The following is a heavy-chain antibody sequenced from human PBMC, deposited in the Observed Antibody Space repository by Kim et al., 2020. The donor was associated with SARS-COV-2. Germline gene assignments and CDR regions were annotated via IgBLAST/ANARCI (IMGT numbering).Heavy chain of an antibody. Sequence: SVKGRFTISRDNAKNSLYLQMNSLRDEDTAVFYCARDGWSYYGSGSTLDYWGQGTLVTVSS. D-gene: IGHD3-10*01. V-gene: IGHV3-48*02. CDR3: ARDGWSYYGSGSTLDY. J-gene: IGHJ4*02.